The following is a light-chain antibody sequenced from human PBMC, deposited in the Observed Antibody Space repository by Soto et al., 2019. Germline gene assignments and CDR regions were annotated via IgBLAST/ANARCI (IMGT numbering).Light chain of an antibody. CDR3: QHLNTYPFT. CDR1: QGISSY. V-gene: IGKV1-9*01. CDR2: AAS. J-gene: IGKJ4*01. Sequence: DIQLTQSPSFLSASVGDRVTITCRASQGISSYLAWYQQKPGKAPKLLIYAASTLQSGVPSRFSVSESGTEFTLTIISLQPEDFATYYCQHLNTYPFTFGGGTKGEIK.